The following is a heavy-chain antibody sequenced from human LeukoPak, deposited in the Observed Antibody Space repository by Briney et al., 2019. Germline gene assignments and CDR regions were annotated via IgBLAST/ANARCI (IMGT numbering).Heavy chain of an antibody. CDR1: GGSISSSSYY. CDR3: ARRGYSSGWYDY. J-gene: IGHJ4*02. CDR2: IYYSGST. V-gene: IGHV4-39*01. D-gene: IGHD6-19*01. Sequence: KPSETLSLTCTVSGGSISSSSYYWGWIRQPPGKGLEWIGSIYYSGSTYYNPSLKSRVTISVDTSKNQFSLKLSSVTAADTAVYYCARRGYSSGWYDYWGQGTLVTVSS.